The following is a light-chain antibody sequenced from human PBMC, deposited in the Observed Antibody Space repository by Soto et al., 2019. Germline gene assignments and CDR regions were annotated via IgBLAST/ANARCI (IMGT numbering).Light chain of an antibody. CDR2: GAF. Sequence: EIVLTQSPGTLSLSPGEGATLSCRASQSVSSNNLAWYHQKPGRAPRLLIYGAFNRASDIPHRFSGSGSGTDFTLTISRLEPEDFAVYYCQQFGSSPPYTFGQGTRLEIK. J-gene: IGKJ2*01. CDR3: QQFGSSPPYT. V-gene: IGKV3-20*01. CDR1: QSVSSNN.